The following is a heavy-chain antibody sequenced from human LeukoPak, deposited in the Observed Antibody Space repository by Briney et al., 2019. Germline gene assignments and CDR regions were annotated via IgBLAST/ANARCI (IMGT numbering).Heavy chain of an antibody. CDR3: ARDLVLSPQTYYYDSSGYYEDY. V-gene: IGHV1-2*06. CDR2: INPNSGVT. D-gene: IGHD3-22*01. J-gene: IGHJ4*02. Sequence: GASVKVSCKASGYTFTHYYMHWVRQAPGQGLEWMGQINPNSGVTNYAQKYQGRVTMTRDTSTSTAYMELRRLRSDDTAVYYCARDLVLSPQTYYYDSSGYYEDYWGQGTLVTVSS. CDR1: GYTFTHYY.